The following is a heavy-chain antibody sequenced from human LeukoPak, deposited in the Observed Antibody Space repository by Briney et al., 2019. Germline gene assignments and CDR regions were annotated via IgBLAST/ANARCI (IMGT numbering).Heavy chain of an antibody. V-gene: IGHV3-21*04. CDR2: ISSSSSYI. CDR1: GFTFSSYS. CDR3: AKAGANWEYYFDY. D-gene: IGHD7-27*01. J-gene: IGHJ4*02. Sequence: GGSLRLSCAASGFTFSSYSMNWVPQAPGKGLKWVSSISSSSSYIYYADSVKGRFTISRDNAKNSLYLQMNSLRAEDTAVYYCAKAGANWEYYFDYWGQGTLVTVSS.